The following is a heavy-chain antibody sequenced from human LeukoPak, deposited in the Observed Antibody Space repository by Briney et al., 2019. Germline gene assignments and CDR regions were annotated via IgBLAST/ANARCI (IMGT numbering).Heavy chain of an antibody. CDR3: ARLPGATSNVDY. Sequence: NSSETLSLTCTVSGGSISSYFWSWIRQPPGKGLEWIGYIYYSGSTNYNPSLKSRVTISVDTSKNQFSLKLSSVTAADTAAYYCARLPGATSNVDYWGQGTLVTVSS. D-gene: IGHD1-26*01. V-gene: IGHV4-59*08. CDR1: GGSISSYF. J-gene: IGHJ4*02. CDR2: IYYSGST.